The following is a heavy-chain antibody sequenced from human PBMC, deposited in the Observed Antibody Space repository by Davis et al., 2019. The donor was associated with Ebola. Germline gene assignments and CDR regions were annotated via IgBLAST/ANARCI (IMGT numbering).Heavy chain of an antibody. V-gene: IGHV3-23*01. CDR1: GGSISSSSYY. CDR2: ISASGGIR. Sequence: GGSLRLSCTVSGGSISSSSYYWGWVRQAPGKGLEWVSAISASGGIRYYADSVKGRFTISRDNSQNTLFLQMNSLRADDTAVYYCAKVIDDGAWYGYAFDVWGQGTTVPVSS. J-gene: IGHJ6*02. CDR3: AKVIDDGAWYGYAFDV. D-gene: IGHD6-13*01.